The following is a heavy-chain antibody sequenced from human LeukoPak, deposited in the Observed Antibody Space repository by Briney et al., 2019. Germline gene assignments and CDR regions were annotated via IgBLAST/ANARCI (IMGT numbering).Heavy chain of an antibody. Sequence: GGSLRLSCAASGFTFSSYSMNWVRQAPGKGLEWVSSISSSSSYIYYADSVKGRFTISRDNAKNSLYLQMNCLRAEDTAVYYCAREGGENYDILTGYYAPYFDYWGQGTLVTVSS. CDR3: AREGGENYDILTGYYAPYFDY. J-gene: IGHJ4*02. D-gene: IGHD3-9*01. CDR1: GFTFSSYS. CDR2: ISSSSSYI. V-gene: IGHV3-21*01.